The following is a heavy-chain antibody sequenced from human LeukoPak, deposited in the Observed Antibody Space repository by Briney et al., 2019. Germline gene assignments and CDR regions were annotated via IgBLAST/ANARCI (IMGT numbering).Heavy chain of an antibody. CDR1: GFTFSSYW. J-gene: IGHJ4*02. Sequence: PGGSLRLSCTASGFTFSSYWMNWVRQAPGKGLEWVANINQDGSGKYYLDSLRGRFTISRDNAKNSLYLQVNSLRAEDTAVYYCVRGVDYWGQGILVTVSS. CDR3: VRGVDY. V-gene: IGHV3-7*04. CDR2: INQDGSGK.